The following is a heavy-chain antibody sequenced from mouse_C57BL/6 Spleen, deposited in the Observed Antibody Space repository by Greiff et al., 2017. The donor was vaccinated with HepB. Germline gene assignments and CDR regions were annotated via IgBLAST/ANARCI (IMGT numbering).Heavy chain of an antibody. J-gene: IGHJ4*01. CDR2: ISSGSSTI. CDR1: GFTFSDYG. Sequence: EVKLVESGGGLVKPGGSLKLSCAASGFTFSDYGMHWVRQAPEKGLEWVAYISSGSSTIYYADTVKGRFTISRDNAKNTLFLQMTSLRSEDTAMYYCARYDGPYAMDYWGQGTSVTVSS. V-gene: IGHV5-17*01. D-gene: IGHD2-3*01. CDR3: ARYDGPYAMDY.